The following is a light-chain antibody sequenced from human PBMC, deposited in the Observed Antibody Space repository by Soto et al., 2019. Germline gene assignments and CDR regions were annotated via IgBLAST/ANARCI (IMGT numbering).Light chain of an antibody. J-gene: IGKJ1*01. CDR3: QQSYSTAPT. Sequence: DIQMTQSPSSLSASVGDRVTITCRASQSISSYLNWYQQKPGKAPKRLIYAASSLQSGVPSRFSGSGSGTDFTHTISSLQPEDFATYYCQQSYSTAPTFGQGTKVEVK. CDR2: AAS. CDR1: QSISSY. V-gene: IGKV1-39*01.